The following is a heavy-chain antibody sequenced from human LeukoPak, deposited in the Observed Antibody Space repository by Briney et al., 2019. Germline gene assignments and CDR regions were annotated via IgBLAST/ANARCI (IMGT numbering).Heavy chain of an antibody. CDR2: ISTSTGDT. D-gene: IGHD5-24*01. Sequence: ASVKVSCKPSGYIFTTYNLHWVRQAPGQGLEWMGWISTSTGDTDYARNLRGRVTMSTDASMGTAYMELRRLRSDDTAVYYCARSHNVYFDYWGQGTLLTV. CDR3: ARSHNVYFDY. J-gene: IGHJ4*02. V-gene: IGHV1-18*04. CDR1: GYIFTTYN.